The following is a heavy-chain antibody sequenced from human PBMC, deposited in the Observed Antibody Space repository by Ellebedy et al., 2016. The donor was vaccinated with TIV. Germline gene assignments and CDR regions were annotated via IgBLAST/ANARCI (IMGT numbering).Heavy chain of an antibody. V-gene: IGHV4-59*13. D-gene: IGHD4-11*01. CDR3: APGSSTYSSFDT. CDR2: FHYIGNT. CDR1: GDTFKLYY. Sequence: GSLRLSXTASGDTFKLYYWSWVRQSPGKGLEWIGYFHYIGNTHYNPSLKSRVSMSVDKSKNQYSLHLSSVTTADTAVYYCAPGSSTYSSFDTWGQGALVTVSS. J-gene: IGHJ5*02.